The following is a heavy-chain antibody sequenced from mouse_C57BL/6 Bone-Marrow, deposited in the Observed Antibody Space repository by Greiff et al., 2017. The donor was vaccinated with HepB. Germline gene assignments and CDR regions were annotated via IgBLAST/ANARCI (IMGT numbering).Heavy chain of an antibody. CDR2: IYPGNSDT. Sequence: VQLQQSGTVLARPGASVKMSCKTSGYTFTSYWMHWVKQRPGQGLEWIGAIYPGNSDTSYNQKFKGKAKLTAVTSASTAYMELSSLTNEDSAVYYCTRTTVVAYYAMDYWGQGTSVTVSS. D-gene: IGHD1-1*01. CDR3: TRTTVVAYYAMDY. CDR1: GYTFTSYW. J-gene: IGHJ4*01. V-gene: IGHV1-5*01.